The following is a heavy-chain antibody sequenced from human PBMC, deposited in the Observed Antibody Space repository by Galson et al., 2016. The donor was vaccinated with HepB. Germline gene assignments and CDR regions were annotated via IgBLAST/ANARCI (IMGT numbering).Heavy chain of an antibody. CDR2: ISYDGTNN. V-gene: IGHV3-30-3*01. CDR1: GFTFTNFA. J-gene: IGHJ4*02. CDR3: ATGKNIAVVVAAESPDFDC. Sequence: SLRLSCAASGFTFTNFAMHWVRQAPGKGLEWLAVISYDGTNNYYANSVKGRFTISRDNFKNTLNLQMNSLRAEDTAVYYCATGKNIAVVVAAESPDFDCWGQGTLVTVSS. D-gene: IGHD2-15*01.